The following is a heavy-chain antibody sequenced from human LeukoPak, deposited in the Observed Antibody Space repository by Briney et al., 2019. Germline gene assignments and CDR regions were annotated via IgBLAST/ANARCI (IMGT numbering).Heavy chain of an antibody. J-gene: IGHJ4*02. Sequence: GASVKVSCKASGYTFTSYGISWVRQAPGQGLEWMGWISAYNGNTNYAQKLQGRVTMTTDASTSTAYMELRSLRSDDTAVYYCARAGVTGYCSSTSCYKGEFDYWGQGTLVTVSS. CDR1: GYTFTSYG. CDR3: ARAGVTGYCSSTSCYKGEFDY. V-gene: IGHV1-18*01. CDR2: ISAYNGNT. D-gene: IGHD2-2*02.